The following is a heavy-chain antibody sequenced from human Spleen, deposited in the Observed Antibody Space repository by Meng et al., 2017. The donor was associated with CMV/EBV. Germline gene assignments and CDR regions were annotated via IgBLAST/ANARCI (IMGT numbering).Heavy chain of an antibody. V-gene: IGHV1-46*01. D-gene: IGHD6-13*01. CDR3: ERDPESSSYPNWFDH. CDR1: GNTFTCSY. CDR2: INSSSCSR. Sequence: SRAEVRKRRVSVKVACKLSGNTFTCSYMTWLRKAPGQALERMVKINSSSCSRSYAQKLQCRVTITTDTSTNSVYMELRRMRCEETDVYYWERDPESSSYPNWFDHWGQGTLVTVSS. J-gene: IGHJ5*02.